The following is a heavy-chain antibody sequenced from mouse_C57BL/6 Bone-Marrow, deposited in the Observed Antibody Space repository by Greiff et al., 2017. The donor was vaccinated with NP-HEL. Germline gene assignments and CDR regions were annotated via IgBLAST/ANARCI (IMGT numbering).Heavy chain of an antibody. J-gene: IGHJ2*01. D-gene: IGHD2-4*01. CDR1: GYAFTNYL. V-gene: IGHV1-54*01. Sequence: QVQLQQSGAELVRPGTSVKVSCKASGYAFTNYLIEWVKQRPGQGLEWIGVINPGSGGTNYNEKFKGKATRTADKSSSTAYMQLSSLTSEDSAVYFCARGGIYYDYAWFAYWGQGTTLTVSS. CDR2: INPGSGGT. CDR3: ARGGIYYDYAWFAY.